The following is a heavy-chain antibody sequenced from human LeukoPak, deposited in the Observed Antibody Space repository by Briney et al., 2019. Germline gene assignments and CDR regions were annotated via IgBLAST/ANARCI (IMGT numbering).Heavy chain of an antibody. CDR1: GFTFDDYA. J-gene: IGHJ4*02. CDR3: AKDMPDYYDSSGYLDY. Sequence: PGGSLRLSCAASGFTFDDYAMHWVRQAPGKGLEWVSLISGDGGSTYYADSVKGRFTISRDNSKNSLCLQMNSLRTEDTALYYCAKDMPDYYDSSGYLDYWGQGTLVTVSS. V-gene: IGHV3-43*02. D-gene: IGHD3-22*01. CDR2: ISGDGGST.